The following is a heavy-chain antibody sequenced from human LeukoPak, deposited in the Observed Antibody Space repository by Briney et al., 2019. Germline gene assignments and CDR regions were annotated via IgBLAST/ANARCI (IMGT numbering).Heavy chain of an antibody. Sequence: KPGGSLRLSCAASGFTFTDYYMAWIRLAPGKGLEWVSFISGSGNTVYYADSVKGRFIISRKNAQRSLYLQMNSLRGEDTAVYYCAKPGITMIVVVPYYFDYWGQGTLVTVSS. CDR2: ISGSGNTV. J-gene: IGHJ4*02. D-gene: IGHD3-22*01. V-gene: IGHV3-11*01. CDR1: GFTFTDYY. CDR3: AKPGITMIVVVPYYFDY.